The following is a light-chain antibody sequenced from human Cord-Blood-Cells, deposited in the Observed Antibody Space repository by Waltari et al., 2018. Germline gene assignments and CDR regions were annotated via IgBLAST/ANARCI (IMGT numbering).Light chain of an antibody. V-gene: IGKV1-39*01. CDR2: AAS. CDR3: QQSYSTPLT. Sequence: DIQMSQSPSSLSVSVGARVTITCGASQSISSYLNWYQQKPGKAPKLLIYAASSLQSGVPSRFSGSGSGTDFTLTISSLQPEDFATYYCQQSYSTPLTFGGGTKVEIK. J-gene: IGKJ4*01. CDR1: QSISSY.